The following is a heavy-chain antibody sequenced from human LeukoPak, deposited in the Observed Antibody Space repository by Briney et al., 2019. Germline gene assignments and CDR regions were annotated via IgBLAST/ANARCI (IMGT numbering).Heavy chain of an antibody. D-gene: IGHD1-26*01. Sequence: SETLSLTCTVSGGSISSSSYYWGWIRQPPGKGLEWIGEINHSGSTNYNPSLKSRVTISVDTSKNQFSLKLSSVTAADTAVYYCAGPIVGATPYYYYYYMDVWGKGTTVTISS. J-gene: IGHJ6*03. V-gene: IGHV4-39*07. CDR1: GGSISSSSYY. CDR2: INHSGST. CDR3: AGPIVGATPYYYYYYMDV.